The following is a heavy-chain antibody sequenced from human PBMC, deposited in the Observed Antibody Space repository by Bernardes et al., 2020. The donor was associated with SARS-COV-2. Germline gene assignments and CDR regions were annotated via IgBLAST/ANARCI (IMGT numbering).Heavy chain of an antibody. J-gene: IGHJ4*02. CDR1: GGSISSSSYY. D-gene: IGHD1-26*01. CDR3: ARHGWERLIDY. CDR2: IYYSWIT. Sequence: WESLCLTCTVSGGSISSSSYYWVWLPHPPGKGLEWIWSIYYSWITYYNPSLKSLFTISVDTSKNQFSLKLSSVTAADTAVYYCARHGWERLIDYWGQGTLVTVSS. V-gene: IGHV4-39*01.